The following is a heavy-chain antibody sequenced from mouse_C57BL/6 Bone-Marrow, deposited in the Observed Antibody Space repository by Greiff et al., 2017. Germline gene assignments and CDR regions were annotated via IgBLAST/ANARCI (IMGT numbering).Heavy chain of an antibody. J-gene: IGHJ1*03. V-gene: IGHV1-64*01. CDR1: GYTFTSYW. CDR3: AGRDYWYLDD. CDR2: IHPYSGST. Sequence: QVHVKQPGAELVKPGASVKLSCKASGYTFTSYWMHWVKQRPGQGLEWIGMIHPYSGSTNYNQKFKSKATLTVDKSYSTAYMQLSGLTSEDSAVXNCAGRDYWYLDDWGTGTTVTVSS.